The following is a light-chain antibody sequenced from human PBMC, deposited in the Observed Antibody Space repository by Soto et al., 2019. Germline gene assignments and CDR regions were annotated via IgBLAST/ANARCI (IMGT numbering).Light chain of an antibody. CDR1: SSNIGSNT. Sequence: QSVLTQPPSASGTPGQRVTISCSGSSSNIGSNTVNWYQQLPGTAPKLLIYSNNQRPSGVPDRFSGSKSGTSASLAISGLPSEEEPYYYCAAWDDRLNGHEYVFGTGPKVTVL. J-gene: IGLJ1*01. CDR3: AAWDDRLNGHEYV. CDR2: SNN. V-gene: IGLV1-44*01.